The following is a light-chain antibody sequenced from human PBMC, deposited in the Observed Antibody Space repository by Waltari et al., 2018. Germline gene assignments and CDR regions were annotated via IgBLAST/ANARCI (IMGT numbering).Light chain of an antibody. V-gene: IGKV1D-12*01. J-gene: IGKJ4*01. CDR2: LAS. Sequence: DIQMTQSPSSVSASVGDRVTITCRASQGISNLVAWYQQKSGKAPKLLISLASTLQIGVPSRFSGSGSGTDFTLTISSLQAEDFAAYYCQQTNSFPLTFGGGTKVEIK. CDR3: QQTNSFPLT. CDR1: QGISNL.